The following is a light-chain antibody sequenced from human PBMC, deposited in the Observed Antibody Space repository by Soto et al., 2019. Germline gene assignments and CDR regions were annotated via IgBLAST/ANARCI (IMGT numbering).Light chain of an antibody. CDR2: DVS. CDR1: SSDVGAYNY. CDR3: CSYAGSYTLYV. Sequence: QSALAQPASVSGSPGQSITISCTGTSSDVGAYNYVSWYQQHSGKAPKFMIYDVSKRPSGVPDRFSGSKSGNTASLTISGLQAEDEADYYCCSYAGSYTLYVFGTGTKVTVL. J-gene: IGLJ1*01. V-gene: IGLV2-11*01.